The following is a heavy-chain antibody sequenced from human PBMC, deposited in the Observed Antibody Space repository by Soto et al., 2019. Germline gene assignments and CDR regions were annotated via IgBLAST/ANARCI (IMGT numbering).Heavy chain of an antibody. CDR2: INHSGST. D-gene: IGHD2-15*01. V-gene: IGHV4-34*01. CDR1: GGSFSGYY. CDR3: ARIVGRLYYYYCYGMDV. J-gene: IGHJ6*02. Sequence: QVQLQQWGAGLLKPSETLSLTCAVYGGSFSGYYWSWIRQPPGKGLEWIGEINHSGSTNYNPSLKIRSPRPVXXSXNXXSLKLSSVTAADTAVYYCARIVGRLYYYYCYGMDVWGQGTTVTVSS.